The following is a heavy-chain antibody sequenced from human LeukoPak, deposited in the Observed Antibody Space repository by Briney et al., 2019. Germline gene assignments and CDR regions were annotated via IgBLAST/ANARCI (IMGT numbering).Heavy chain of an antibody. Sequence: ASVTVSCKASGYIFTGYYMHWVRQAPGQGLEWMGWINPNSGNTNYAQKFQDRVTMTRDTSISTAYMELSSLRSDDTAVYYCARDAGGYYNDDSCLNAFDIWGQGTLVTVSS. J-gene: IGHJ3*02. CDR3: ARDAGGYYNDDSCLNAFDI. D-gene: IGHD2-15*01. CDR1: GYIFTGYY. V-gene: IGHV1-2*02. CDR2: INPNSGNT.